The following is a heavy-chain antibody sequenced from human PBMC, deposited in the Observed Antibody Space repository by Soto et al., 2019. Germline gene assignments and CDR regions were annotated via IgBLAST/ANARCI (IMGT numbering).Heavy chain of an antibody. J-gene: IGHJ4*02. V-gene: IGHV3-21*01. Sequence: GSLRLSCAASGFTFSSYSMNWVRQAPGKGLEWVSSISSSSSYIYYADSVKGRFTISRDNAKNSLYLQMNSLRAEDTAVYYCAREGVAVAAFSDHWGQGTLVTVSS. CDR1: GFTFSSYS. CDR2: ISSSSSYI. D-gene: IGHD6-19*01. CDR3: AREGVAVAAFSDH.